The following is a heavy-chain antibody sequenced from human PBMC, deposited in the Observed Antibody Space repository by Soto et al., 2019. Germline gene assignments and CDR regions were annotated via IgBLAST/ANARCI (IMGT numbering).Heavy chain of an antibody. CDR3: ARGATIFGVVNQSYYYYGMDV. CDR2: IIPIFGTA. V-gene: IGHV1-69*13. J-gene: IGHJ6*02. D-gene: IGHD3-3*01. CDR1: GGTFSSYA. Sequence: GASVKVSCKASGGTFSSYAISWVRQAPGQGLEWMGGIIPIFGTANYAQKFQGRVTITADESTSTAYMELSSLRSEDTAVYYCARGATIFGVVNQSYYYYGMDVWG.